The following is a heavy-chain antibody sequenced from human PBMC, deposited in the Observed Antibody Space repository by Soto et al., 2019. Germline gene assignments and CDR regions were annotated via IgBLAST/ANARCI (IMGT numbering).Heavy chain of an antibody. CDR1: GYSIISGHD. CDR2: MYRSGRT. Sequence: SETLSLTGGFWGYSIISGHDWRWGRPPPGKGLEWIGLMYRSGRTYYNPALKRRVTMSVDTSKNQFSLTLKSVSAADTAVYYCARRSSGSYGWFDSWGQGTLVTVSS. V-gene: IGHV4-38-2*01. CDR3: ARRSSGSYGWFDS. D-gene: IGHD1-26*01. J-gene: IGHJ5*01.